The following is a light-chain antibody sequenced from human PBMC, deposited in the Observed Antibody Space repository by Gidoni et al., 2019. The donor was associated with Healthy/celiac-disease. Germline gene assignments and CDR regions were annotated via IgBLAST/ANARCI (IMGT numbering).Light chain of an antibody. V-gene: IGKV3-20*01. CDR3: QQYGSSTGT. CDR1: PSVSSSY. J-gene: IGKJ2*01. Sequence: IVLTQSPGTLSLSPGERATLSCRASPSVSSSYLAWYQQKPGQAPRLLIYGASSRATCIPDRFSGSGSVTDFTLTISRLEPEDFAVYYCQQYGSSTGTFGQGTKLEIK. CDR2: GAS.